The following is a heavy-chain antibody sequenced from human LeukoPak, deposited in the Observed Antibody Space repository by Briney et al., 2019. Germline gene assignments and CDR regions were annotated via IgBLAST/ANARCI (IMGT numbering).Heavy chain of an antibody. J-gene: IGHJ4*02. V-gene: IGHV3-7*01. Sequence: GGSLRLSCAATGFTFSSYWMTWVRQAPGKGLEWVANIKQDGSENYYVDSVKGRFTISRDNAKNSLYLQMNSLRVEDTAVYYCARDHRLGATRYWGQGTLVTVSS. CDR3: ARDHRLGATRY. D-gene: IGHD1-26*01. CDR2: IKQDGSEN. CDR1: GFTFSSYW.